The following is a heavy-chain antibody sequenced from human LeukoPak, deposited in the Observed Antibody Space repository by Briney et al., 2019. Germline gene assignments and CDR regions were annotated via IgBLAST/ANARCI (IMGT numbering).Heavy chain of an antibody. D-gene: IGHD4-11*01. CDR3: ARDYSNYFDY. Sequence: PGRSLRLSCAASGFTFDDYAMHWVRHAPGKGLVWVSRINSDGSSTSYADSVKGRFTISRDNAENTLYLQMNSLRAEDTAVYYCARDYSNYFDYWGQGTLVTVSS. J-gene: IGHJ4*02. CDR2: INSDGSST. CDR1: GFTFDDYA. V-gene: IGHV3-74*01.